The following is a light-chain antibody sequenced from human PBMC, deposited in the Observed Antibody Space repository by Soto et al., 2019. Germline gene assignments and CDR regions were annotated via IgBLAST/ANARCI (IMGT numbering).Light chain of an antibody. Sequence: QSVLTQPASVSGSPGQSITISCPGTSSDVGGFNYVSWYQQHPGKAPKLMIYDVTNRPSGVSYRFPGSKSGNTASLTISGLQAEDEADYYCNSYTSSSTYVFGTGTKVTV. V-gene: IGLV2-14*03. J-gene: IGLJ1*01. CDR3: NSYTSSSTYV. CDR2: DVT. CDR1: SSDVGGFNY.